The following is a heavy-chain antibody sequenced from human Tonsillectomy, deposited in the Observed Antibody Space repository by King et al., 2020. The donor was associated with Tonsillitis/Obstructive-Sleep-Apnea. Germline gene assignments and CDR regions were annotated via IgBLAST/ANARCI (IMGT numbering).Heavy chain of an antibody. CDR3: ARLGSIVGATSSYYYYMDV. CDR1: GYSFTSYW. CDR2: IDPSDSYT. Sequence: QLVQSGAEVKKPGESLRISCKGSGYSFTSYWISWVRQMPGKGLEWMGRIDPSDSYTNYSPSFQGHVTISADKSISTAYLQWSSLKASDTAMYYCARLGSIVGATSSYYYYMDVWGKGTTVTVSS. D-gene: IGHD1-26*01. J-gene: IGHJ6*03. V-gene: IGHV5-10-1*01.